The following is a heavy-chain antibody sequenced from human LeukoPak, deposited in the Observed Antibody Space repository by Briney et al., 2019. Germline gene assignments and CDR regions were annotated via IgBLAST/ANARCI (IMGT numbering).Heavy chain of an antibody. CDR3: ARGGTENVLLWFGEPFDY. D-gene: IGHD3-10*01. CDR2: INPNSGGT. Sequence: ASVKVSCKASGYTFTDYYMHWVRQAPGQGLEWMGWINPNSGGTNYAQKFQGRVTMTRDRSISTAYMELGRLRSDDTAVYYCARGGTENVLLWFGEPFDYWGQGTLVTVSS. CDR1: GYTFTDYY. V-gene: IGHV1-2*02. J-gene: IGHJ4*02.